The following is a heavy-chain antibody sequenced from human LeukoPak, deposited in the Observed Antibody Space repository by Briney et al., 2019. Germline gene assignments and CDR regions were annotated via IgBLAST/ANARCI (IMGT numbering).Heavy chain of an antibody. CDR1: GGSISSGNYY. J-gene: IGHJ4*02. V-gene: IGHV4-61*09. D-gene: IGHD3-3*01. CDR2: IYTSGIT. Sequence: PSETLSLTCTVSGGSISSGNYYWTWIRQPAGKGLEWIGHIYTSGITNYNPSLKSRVTISLDTSKNQLSLKLTSVTAADTAVYYCARVGSGLRDYWGQGTLVTVSS. CDR3: ARVGSGLRDY.